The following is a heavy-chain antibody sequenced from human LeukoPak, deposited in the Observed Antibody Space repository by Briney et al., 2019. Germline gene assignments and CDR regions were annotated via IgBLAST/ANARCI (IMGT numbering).Heavy chain of an antibody. D-gene: IGHD5-18*01. V-gene: IGHV1-24*01. CDR3: AAGRPYSLLDY. CDR1: GSSLSELS. J-gene: IGHJ4*02. CDR2: FDVIDSET. Sequence: GGSVKVSCTVSGSSLSELSLYWVRQAPGKGLEWMGGFDVIDSETFYAQKFQGRVTMTEDSSTDTAYMELRSLTSDDTALYYCAAGRPYSLLDYWGQGTLVTVSS.